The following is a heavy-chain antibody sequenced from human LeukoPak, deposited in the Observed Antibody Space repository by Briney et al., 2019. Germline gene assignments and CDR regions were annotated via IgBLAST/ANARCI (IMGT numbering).Heavy chain of an antibody. CDR2: IYTSGST. CDR3: ARVHTIFGVVVLGDAFDI. V-gene: IGHV4-61*02. CDR1: GGSISSGSYY. J-gene: IGHJ3*02. Sequence: SETLSLTCTVSGGSISSGSYYWSWIRQPAGKGLEWIGRIYTSGSTNYNPSLKSRVTISVDTSKNQFSLKLSSVTAADTAVYYCARVHTIFGVVVLGDAFDIWGQGTMVTVSS. D-gene: IGHD3-3*01.